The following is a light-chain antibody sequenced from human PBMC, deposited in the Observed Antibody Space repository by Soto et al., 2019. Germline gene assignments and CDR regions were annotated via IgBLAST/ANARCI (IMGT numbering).Light chain of an antibody. J-gene: IGKJ1*01. Sequence: DIQMTQSPSTLSASVGDRVTITCRATQSIGRWLAWYQKKPGKAPNLLISRASSLETGVPSSFSGSGSGTDFTLTIYTPQPDDFATYYHQQYATYPWTFGQGTQVEMK. V-gene: IGKV1-5*03. CDR3: QQYATYPWT. CDR2: RAS. CDR1: QSIGRW.